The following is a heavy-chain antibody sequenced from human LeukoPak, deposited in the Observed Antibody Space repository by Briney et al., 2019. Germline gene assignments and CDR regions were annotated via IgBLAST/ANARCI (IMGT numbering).Heavy chain of an antibody. CDR2: INPSGGST. D-gene: IGHD4-23*01. CDR3: ARTDHYDGNLQLFDY. Sequence: ASVKVSCKASGYTFTSYYMHWVRQAPGQGLEWMGIINPSGGSTSYAQKFQGRVTMTRDTSTSTVYMELSSLRSEDTAVYYCARTDHYDGNLQLFDYWGQGTLVTVTS. V-gene: IGHV1-46*01. CDR1: GYTFTSYY. J-gene: IGHJ4*02.